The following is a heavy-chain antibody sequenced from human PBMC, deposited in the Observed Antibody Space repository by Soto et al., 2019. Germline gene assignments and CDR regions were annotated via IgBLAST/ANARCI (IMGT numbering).Heavy chain of an antibody. V-gene: IGHV4-39*01. Sequence: PSETLSLTCTVSRGSISSSSHYWGWIRQPPGKGLEWIGNIYYSGTTNYNPSLKSRVTISVDTSKNQFSLYLGSVTAADTAVYYCTRRASVDVFDYWGQGTPVTVSS. CDR1: RGSISSSSHY. D-gene: IGHD6-19*01. CDR2: IYYSGTT. J-gene: IGHJ4*02. CDR3: TRRASVDVFDY.